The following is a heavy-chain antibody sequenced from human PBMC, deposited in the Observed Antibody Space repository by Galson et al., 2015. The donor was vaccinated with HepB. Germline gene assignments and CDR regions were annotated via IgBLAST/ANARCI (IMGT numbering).Heavy chain of an antibody. J-gene: IGHJ5*02. CDR2: IIPIFGTA. V-gene: IGHV1-69*13. Sequence: SVKVSCKASGGTFSSYAISWVRQAPGQGLEWMGGIIPIFGTANYAQKFQGRVTITADESTSTAYMELSSLRSEDTAVYYCAAVMVRGVAKYNWFDPWGQGTLVTVSS. CDR3: AAVMVRGVAKYNWFDP. D-gene: IGHD3-10*01. CDR1: GGTFSSYA.